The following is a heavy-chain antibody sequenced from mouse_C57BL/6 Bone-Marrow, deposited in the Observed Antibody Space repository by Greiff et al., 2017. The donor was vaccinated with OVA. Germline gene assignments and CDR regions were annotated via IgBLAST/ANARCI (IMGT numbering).Heavy chain of an antibody. J-gene: IGHJ2*01. CDR2: INPNNGGT. D-gene: IGHD2-3*01. V-gene: IGHV1-26*01. Sequence: EVKLQQSGPELVKPGASVKISCKASGYTFTDYYMNWVKQSHGKSLEWIGDINPNNGGTSYNQKFKGKATLTVDKSSSTAYMELRSLTSEDSAVYYCANFDGYYGFDYWGQGTTLTVSS. CDR1: GYTFTDYY. CDR3: ANFDGYYGFDY.